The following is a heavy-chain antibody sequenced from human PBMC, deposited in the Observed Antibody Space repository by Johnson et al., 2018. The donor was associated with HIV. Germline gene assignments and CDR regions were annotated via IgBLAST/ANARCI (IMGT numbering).Heavy chain of an antibody. Sequence: VQLVESGGGLVQPGGSLRLSCAASGFTFSSYAMSWVRQAPGKGLEWVSGFSGNGGSTYYADSVHVRFAISRDNSKNTLSMQMNSLRAEDTAVYYCAKVTMIVVVDNAFDIWGQGTMVTVSS. V-gene: IGHV3-23*04. J-gene: IGHJ3*02. CDR3: AKVTMIVVVDNAFDI. D-gene: IGHD3-22*01. CDR2: FSGNGGST. CDR1: GFTFSSYA.